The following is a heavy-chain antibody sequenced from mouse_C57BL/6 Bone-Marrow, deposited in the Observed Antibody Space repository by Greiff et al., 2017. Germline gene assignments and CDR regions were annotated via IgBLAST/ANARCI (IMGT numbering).Heavy chain of an antibody. CDR3: TVDYDGYFDV. CDR1: GFTFSNYW. CDR2: IRLKSDNYAT. V-gene: IGHV6-3*01. J-gene: IGHJ1*03. D-gene: IGHD2-4*01. Sequence: EVKLEESGGGLVQPGGSMKLSCVASGFTFSNYWMNWVRQSPEKGLEWVAQIRLKSDNYATHYAESVKGRFTISRDDSKSSVYLQMNNLRAEDTGIYYCTVDYDGYFDVWGTGTTVTVSS.